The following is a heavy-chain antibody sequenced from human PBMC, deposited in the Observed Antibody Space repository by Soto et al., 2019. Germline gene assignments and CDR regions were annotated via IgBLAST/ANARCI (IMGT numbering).Heavy chain of an antibody. D-gene: IGHD3-10*01. CDR3: ARHYGSGSYPLDY. CDR2: IYYNGAT. Sequence: QVQLQESGPGLVKPSETLSLTCTVSGGSISGYYWGWIRQPPGRGLEYIGYIYYNGATNYNPSLKSRVTMSVATSKNQFSLNLKSVTAADTAVYYCARHYGSGSYPLDYWGQGTLVSVSS. J-gene: IGHJ4*02. CDR1: GGSISGYY. V-gene: IGHV4-59*08.